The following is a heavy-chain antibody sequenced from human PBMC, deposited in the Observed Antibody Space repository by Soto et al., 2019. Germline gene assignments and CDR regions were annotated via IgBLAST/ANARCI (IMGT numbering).Heavy chain of an antibody. CDR2: ISGSGGST. J-gene: IGHJ6*02. CDR1: GLTFSSYA. V-gene: IGHV3-23*01. CDR3: AFQPRLDYLVHYYYYGVDV. D-gene: IGHD1-1*01. Sequence: PGGPLRLPCAASGLTFSSYAMSWVRKNTGKGLEWVSAISGSGGSTYYADSVKGRFTISRDNSKNTLYLQMNSLRAEDTAVYYCAFQPRLDYLVHYYYYGVDVWGQGTTVTVSS.